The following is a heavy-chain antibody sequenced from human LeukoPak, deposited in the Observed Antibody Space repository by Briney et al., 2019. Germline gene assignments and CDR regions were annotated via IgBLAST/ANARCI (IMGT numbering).Heavy chain of an antibody. D-gene: IGHD3-22*01. CDR2: IYTSGST. CDR3: ARELYDSSGYYFDY. CDR1: GGSISSYY. Sequence: SETLSLTCTVSGGSISSYYWSWIRQPAGKGLEWIGRIYTSGSTNYNPSLKSRVTMSVDTSKNQFSLKLSSVTAADTAVYYCARELYDSSGYYFDYRGQGTLVTVSS. V-gene: IGHV4-4*07. J-gene: IGHJ4*02.